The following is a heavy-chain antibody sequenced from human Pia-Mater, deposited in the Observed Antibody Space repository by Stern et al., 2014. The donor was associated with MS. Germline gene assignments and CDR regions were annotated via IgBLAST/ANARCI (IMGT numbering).Heavy chain of an antibody. CDR3: AHLFSDASSSWFDP. D-gene: IGHD6-6*01. CDR2: IYWDDEK. V-gene: IGHV2-5*02. CDR1: GFSLSTSGAG. Sequence: QVTLKESGPTLVKPTQTLTLTCTFSGFSLSTSGAGVTWIRQPPGKALEWLAVIYWDDEKRYTPSLKTRLTINRDTSTSQVALTMTSMYPVDTAPYYCAHLFSDASSSWFDPWGQGTLVTVSS. J-gene: IGHJ5*02.